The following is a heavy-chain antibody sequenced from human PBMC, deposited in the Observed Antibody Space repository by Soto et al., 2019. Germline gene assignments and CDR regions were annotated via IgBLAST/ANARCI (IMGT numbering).Heavy chain of an antibody. CDR2: INHSGST. CDR3: ARGRRYYDYIWGSYRYTGYFDY. J-gene: IGHJ4*02. Sequence: QVPLQQWGAGLLKPSETLSLTCAFYGGSFSGYYWSWIRRPPGKGLEWIGEINHSGSTNYNPSLTSRVTISVDSSKNQFSLKLSSVAAADTAVYYCARGRRYYDYIWGSYRYTGYFDYWGQGTLVTVSS. V-gene: IGHV4-34*01. D-gene: IGHD3-16*02. CDR1: GGSFSGYY.